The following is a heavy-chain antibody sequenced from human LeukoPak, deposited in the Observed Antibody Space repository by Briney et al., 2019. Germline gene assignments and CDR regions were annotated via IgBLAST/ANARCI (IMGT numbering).Heavy chain of an antibody. J-gene: IGHJ4*02. CDR2: IYSGGST. V-gene: IGHV3-66*01. CDR3: ARDPDPYGSGNFDF. CDR1: EFSVGSNY. Sequence: GGSLRLSCAASEFSVGSNYMTWVRQAPGKGLEWVSLIYSGGSTYYADSVKGRFTISRDNSKNTLYLQMNSLRAEDTAVYYCARDPDPYGSGNFDFWGQGTLVTVSS. D-gene: IGHD3-10*01.